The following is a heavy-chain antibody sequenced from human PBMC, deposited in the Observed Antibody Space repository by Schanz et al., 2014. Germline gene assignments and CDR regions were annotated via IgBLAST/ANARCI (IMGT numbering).Heavy chain of an antibody. CDR3: ARAPVTVRGYDDDIDV. V-gene: IGHV1-24*01. CDR2: FHHEDGDT. J-gene: IGHJ6*03. D-gene: IGHD2-15*01. CDR1: GYSLNELS. Sequence: QVQLVQSGAEVKKPGASVKVSCKVSGYSLNELSMHWVRQAPGRGLEWMGGFHHEDGDTAYAQEFQGRVIMTRDTSTSTVYMEMSFLRSEDAAVYCYARAPVTVRGYDDDIDVWGKGTTVTVSS.